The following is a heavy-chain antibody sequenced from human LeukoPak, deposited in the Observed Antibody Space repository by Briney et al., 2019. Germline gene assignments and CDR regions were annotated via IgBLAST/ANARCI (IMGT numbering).Heavy chain of an antibody. Sequence: ASVKVSCKASGYTFTNYVISWVRQAPGQGLEWMGWISAYNGNTNYAQKLQGRVTMTTDTSTSTAYMELRSLISDDTAVYYCAREIAAEEGYYFDYWGQGTLVTVSS. V-gene: IGHV1-18*01. J-gene: IGHJ4*02. CDR2: ISAYNGNT. D-gene: IGHD6-13*01. CDR1: GYTFTNYV. CDR3: AREIAAEEGYYFDY.